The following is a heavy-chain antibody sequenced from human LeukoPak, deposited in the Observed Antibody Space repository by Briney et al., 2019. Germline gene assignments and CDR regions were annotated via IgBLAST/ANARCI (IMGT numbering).Heavy chain of an antibody. CDR2: IFYSGNT. J-gene: IGHJ4*02. V-gene: IGHV4-39*01. D-gene: IGHD3-10*01. Sequence: SETLSLTCAVSGASLSGSPFYWGWIRRPPGKGLEWIANIFYSGNTFYNPSLRSRVTISIDTSKNQFSLNVSSVTAADTAVYYCARHYYGSSQIDYWGQGTLVTVSS. CDR3: ARHYYGSSQIDY. CDR1: GASLSGSPFY.